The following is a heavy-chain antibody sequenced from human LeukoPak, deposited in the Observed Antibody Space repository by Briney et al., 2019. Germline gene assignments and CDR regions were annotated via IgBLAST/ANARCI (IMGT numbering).Heavy chain of an antibody. CDR1: GFTFSKAW. D-gene: IGHD3-3*01. Sequence: GGSLRLSCAASGFTFSKAWMSWVRQAPGKGLEWVAVISYDGSNKYYADSVKGRFTISRDNSKNTLYLQMNSLRAEDTAVYYCAKDGGGDPITIFGVVISPYYYYGMDVWGQGTTVTVSS. CDR3: AKDGGGDPITIFGVVISPYYYYGMDV. V-gene: IGHV3-30*18. CDR2: ISYDGSNK. J-gene: IGHJ6*02.